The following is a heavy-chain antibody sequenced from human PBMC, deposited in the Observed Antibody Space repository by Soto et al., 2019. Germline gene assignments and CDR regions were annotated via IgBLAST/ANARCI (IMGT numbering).Heavy chain of an antibody. CDR3: ARSNLYSSSRYYYYYGMDV. CDR2: IYPDDSET. J-gene: IGHJ6*02. CDR1: GYSFSTYW. D-gene: IGHD6-13*01. V-gene: IGHV5-51*01. Sequence: PGESLKISCKGSGYSFSTYWTGWVRQMPGKGLEWIGVIYPDDSETRYSPSFQGQVTISADKSISTAYLQWSSLKASDTAIYYCARSNLYSSSRYYYYYGMDVWGQGTTVTVSS.